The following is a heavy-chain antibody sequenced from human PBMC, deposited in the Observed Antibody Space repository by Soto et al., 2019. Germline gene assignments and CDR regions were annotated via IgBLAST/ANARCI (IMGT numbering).Heavy chain of an antibody. V-gene: IGHV4-4*02. CDR1: GGSISSSFW. CDR2: IYHIGIT. CDR3: ASDPRTYGNSGN. J-gene: IGHJ4*02. Sequence: QVQLRESGPGLVRPSGTLSLTCAVSGGSISSSFWWTWVRQPPGKGLEWIGEIYHIGITHYNPSLKSRITIAADTSTNQFALKLNSVTAADTAVYYWASDPRTYGNSGNWGQGILVTVAS. D-gene: IGHD1-26*01.